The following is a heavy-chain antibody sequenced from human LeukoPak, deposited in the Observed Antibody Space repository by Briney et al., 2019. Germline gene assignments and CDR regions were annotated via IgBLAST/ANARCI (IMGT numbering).Heavy chain of an antibody. CDR3: ARTYYYDSSGYYSHWYFDL. CDR1: GGTFSSYA. V-gene: IGHV1-69*05. D-gene: IGHD3-22*01. J-gene: IGHJ2*01. CDR2: IIPIIGTA. Sequence: SVKVSCKASGGTFSSYAISWVRQAPGQGLEWMGGIIPIIGTANYAQKFQGRVTITTDESTSTAYMELSSLRSEDTAVYYCARTYYYDSSGYYSHWYFDLWGRGTLVTVSS.